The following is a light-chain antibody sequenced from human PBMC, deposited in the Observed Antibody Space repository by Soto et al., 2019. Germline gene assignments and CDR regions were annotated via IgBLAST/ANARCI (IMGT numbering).Light chain of an antibody. CDR3: QQYYSYPRT. CDR2: AAS. J-gene: IGKJ1*01. V-gene: IGKV1-5*01. CDR1: QTINNR. Sequence: DIQMTQSPSTLSASVGDRVTITCRASQTINNRLAWYQHKAGTVPKLLIYAASTLESGVPSRFSGSGSGTEFTLTINSLQPEDFTTYYCQQYYSYPRTFGQGTKVEIK.